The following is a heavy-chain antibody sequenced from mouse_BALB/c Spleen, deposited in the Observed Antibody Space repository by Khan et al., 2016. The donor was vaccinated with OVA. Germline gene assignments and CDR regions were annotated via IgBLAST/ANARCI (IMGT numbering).Heavy chain of an antibody. CDR2: IDPTTGYT. CDR3: ARRGLYSIFAY. CDR1: GYTFTTYW. D-gene: IGHD2-5*01. Sequence: QVQLQQSGAELAKPGASMKMSCKASGYTFTTYWMHWVKQRPGQGLEWIGYIDPTTGYTEYNQKFKDRATLTTDKSSSTAYMQLSSLTSESSADYYSARRGLYSIFAYWGQGSLVTVSA. J-gene: IGHJ3*01. V-gene: IGHV1-7*01.